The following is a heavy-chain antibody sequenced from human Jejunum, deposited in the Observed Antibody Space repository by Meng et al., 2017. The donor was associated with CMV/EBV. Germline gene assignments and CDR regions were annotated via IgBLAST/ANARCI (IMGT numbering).Heavy chain of an antibody. CDR1: YR. J-gene: IGHJ4*02. V-gene: IGHV5-51*01. D-gene: IGHD3-9*01. CDR2: VYPGGSET. Sequence: YRPGWVRPMAGKGLEWMGIVYPGGSETEYSRSIQGHVTSSVDKSITAAYLQWVSLKASDTATYYCVRHSLHTAAWSDWLGYWGQGTLVTVSS. CDR3: VRHSLHTAAWSDWLGY.